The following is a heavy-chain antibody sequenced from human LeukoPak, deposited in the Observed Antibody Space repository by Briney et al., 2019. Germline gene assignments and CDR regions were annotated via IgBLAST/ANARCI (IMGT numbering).Heavy chain of an antibody. CDR2: INEGGSVT. J-gene: IGHJ4*02. CDR3: SRDLRGRDDY. D-gene: IGHD5-24*01. CDR1: GFTFSNYW. Sequence: GALRLSCAASGFTFSNYWMHWVRQAPGKGLVWVSRINEGGSVTDYAASVKGRFTISRDNAKNTLSLEMNSLRAEDTAVYYCSRDLRGRDDYWGQGTLVSVSS. V-gene: IGHV3-74*01.